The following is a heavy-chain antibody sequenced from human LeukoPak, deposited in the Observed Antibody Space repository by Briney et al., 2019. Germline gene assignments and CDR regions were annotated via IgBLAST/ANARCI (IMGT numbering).Heavy chain of an antibody. CDR1: GYTFTSYA. CDR3: ARDYYGSGSYLGY. CDR2: INAGNGNT. D-gene: IGHD3-10*01. V-gene: IGHV1-3*01. J-gene: IGHJ4*02. Sequence: GASVKVSCKASGYTFTSYAMFWVRQAPGQRLEWMGWINAGNGNTKYSQRFQGTATITRDTSASTAYMELNSLRSEDTAVYYCARDYYGSGSYLGYWGQGTLVTVSS.